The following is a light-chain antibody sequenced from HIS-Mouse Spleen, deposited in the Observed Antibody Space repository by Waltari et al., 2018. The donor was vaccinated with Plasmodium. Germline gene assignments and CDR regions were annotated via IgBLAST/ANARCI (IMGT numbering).Light chain of an antibody. CDR2: EVS. Sequence: QSALPPPAPVSGSPGQSIPLACARLCCDVGGSNYVCWYQQHPGKAPTLMIYEVSNRPSGVSNRFSGSKPGNTASLTIAGLQAEDGADYYCSSYTSSSTLVFGGGTKLTVL. CDR3: SSYTSSSTLV. J-gene: IGLJ3*02. CDR1: CCDVGGSNY. V-gene: IGLV2-14*01.